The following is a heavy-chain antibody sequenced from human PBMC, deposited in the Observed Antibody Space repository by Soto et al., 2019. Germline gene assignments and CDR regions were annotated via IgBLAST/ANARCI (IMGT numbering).Heavy chain of an antibody. Sequence: EVQLLESGGGLVQPGGSLRLSCAASGFTFSAYSMNWVRQAPGKGLEWLSYSSGDRAYIYYADSVRGRFTISRDNAENALYLQMDNLRDDDTAVYYCERHVYTVVTQIDFWGQGPLVTVSS. CDR2: SSGDRAYI. J-gene: IGHJ4*02. D-gene: IGHD2-21*02. V-gene: IGHV3-48*02. CDR3: ERHVYTVVTQIDF. CDR1: GFTFSAYS.